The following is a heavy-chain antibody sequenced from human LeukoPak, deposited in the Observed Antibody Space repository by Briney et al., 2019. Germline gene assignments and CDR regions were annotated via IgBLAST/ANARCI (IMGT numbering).Heavy chain of an antibody. V-gene: IGHV3-7*04. CDR1: GYTFSSYW. Sequence: GGSLRLSCAASGYTFSSYWMSWVRQAPGTGLEWVATIKQDGSETYYVDSVKGRFTISRDNAENSLHLQMNSLRAEDTAVYYCARGVTLNDYRGQEPWSPSPQ. J-gene: IGHJ4*01. CDR2: IKQDGSET. D-gene: IGHD2-21*02. CDR3: ARGVTLNDY.